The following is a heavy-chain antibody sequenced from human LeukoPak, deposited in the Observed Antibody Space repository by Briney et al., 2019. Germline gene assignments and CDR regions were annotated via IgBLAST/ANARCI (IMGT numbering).Heavy chain of an antibody. Sequence: ASVKVCCTTSGSTFPDYGNSWVRQAPGQGNEWVGWISGYNGHTNYAQEFQGRVTMTTDTSTSTVYMELRTLRSDDTAVYYCARDQNIAGRPDYWGQGTLVTVSS. D-gene: IGHD6-6*01. CDR3: ARDQNIAGRPDY. V-gene: IGHV1-18*01. CDR2: ISGYNGHT. CDR1: GSTFPDYG. J-gene: IGHJ4*02.